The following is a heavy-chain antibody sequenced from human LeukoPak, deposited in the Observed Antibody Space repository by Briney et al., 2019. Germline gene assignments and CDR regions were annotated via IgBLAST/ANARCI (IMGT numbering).Heavy chain of an antibody. D-gene: IGHD2-15*01. CDR3: AREACSGGSCYFFPYYYMDV. CDR2: IFHSGRT. V-gene: IGHV4-39*07. CDR1: GGSISSSSYY. Sequence: SETLSLTCTVSGGSISSSSYYWGWIRQPPGKGLEWIGSIFHSGRTYHNPSLKSRLTISEHTSKNRFSLKLSSVTAADTAVYYCAREACSGGSCYFFPYYYMDVWGKGTTVTVSS. J-gene: IGHJ6*03.